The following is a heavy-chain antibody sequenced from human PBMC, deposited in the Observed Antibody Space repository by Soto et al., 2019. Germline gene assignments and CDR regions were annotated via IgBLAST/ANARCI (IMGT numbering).Heavy chain of an antibody. V-gene: IGHV1-2*02. CDR3: ARGNLPDIAAEFDY. CDR2: INPNSGGT. CDR1: GYTFTGYY. J-gene: IGHJ4*02. D-gene: IGHD6-13*01. Sequence: ASVKVSCKASGYTFTGYYMHWVRQAPGQGLEWMGWINPNSGGTNYAQKFQGRVTMTRDTSISTAYMELSRLRSDDTAVYYCARGNLPDIAAEFDYWGQGTLVTVSS.